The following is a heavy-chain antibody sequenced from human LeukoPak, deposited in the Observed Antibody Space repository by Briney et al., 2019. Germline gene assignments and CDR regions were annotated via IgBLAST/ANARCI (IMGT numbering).Heavy chain of an antibody. CDR1: GYNFISNW. CDR2: IYPADSHT. D-gene: IGHD4-17*01. J-gene: IGHJ4*02. V-gene: IGHV5-51*01. CDR3: ARENDYGDYGVDY. Sequence: GESLKISCKGSGYNFISNWIAWVRQMPGKGLEWMGIIYPADSHTRYSPSFQGQVTISADKSISTAYLQWSSLEASDTAMYYCARENDYGDYGVDYWGQGTLVTVSS.